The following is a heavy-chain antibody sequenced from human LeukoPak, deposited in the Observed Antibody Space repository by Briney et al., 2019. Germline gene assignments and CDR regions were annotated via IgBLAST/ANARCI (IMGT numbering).Heavy chain of an antibody. Sequence: SETLSLTCAVYGGSFSGYYWGWIRQPPGKGLEWIGSIYYSGSTYYNPSLKSRVTISVDTSKNQFSLKLSSVTAADTAVYYCAREHCSGGSCYSIYYYYYMDVWGKGTTVTISS. CDR3: AREHCSGGSCYSIYYYYYMDV. D-gene: IGHD2-15*01. CDR1: GGSFSGYY. V-gene: IGHV4-34*01. J-gene: IGHJ6*03. CDR2: IYYSGST.